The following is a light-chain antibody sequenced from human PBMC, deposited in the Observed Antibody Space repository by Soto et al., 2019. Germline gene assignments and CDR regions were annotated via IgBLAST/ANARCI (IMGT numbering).Light chain of an antibody. V-gene: IGLV1-40*01. CDR2: ANN. CDR3: QSYDNSLSGHVV. Sequence: QLVLTQPPSVSGAPGQWVTIPCTGSSSNIGAGFDVHWYQQLPGTAPKLLIYANNNRPSGVPDRFSGSKSGTSASLAITGLQAEDEADYFCQSYDNSLSGHVVFGGGTKLTVL. CDR1: SSNIGAGFD. J-gene: IGLJ2*01.